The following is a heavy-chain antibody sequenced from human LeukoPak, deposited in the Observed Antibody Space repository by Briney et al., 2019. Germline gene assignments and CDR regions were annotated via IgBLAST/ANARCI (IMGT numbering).Heavy chain of an antibody. CDR2: IYYSGNT. J-gene: IGHJ4*02. Sequence: SETLSLTCTVSGGSISSYYWSWIRQPPGKGLEWIGYIYYSGNTNYNPSLKSRVTVSIDTSKIQFSLKLSSVTAADTAMYYCARNTYFDYWGQGTLVTVSS. CDR1: GGSISSYY. CDR3: ARNTYFDY. V-gene: IGHV4-59*01.